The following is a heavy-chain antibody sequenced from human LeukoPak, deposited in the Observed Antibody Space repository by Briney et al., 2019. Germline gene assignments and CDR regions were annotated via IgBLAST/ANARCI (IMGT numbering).Heavy chain of an antibody. CDR3: ARCRRAYYYDSSGYYGC. D-gene: IGHD3-22*01. J-gene: IGHJ4*02. CDR1: GGSSSGYS. CDR2: INHSGST. V-gene: IGHV4-34*01. Sequence: PETLSLTCAVYGGSSSGYSWSWVRQPPGKGLEWIGEINHSGSTNYNPSLKSRVTISVDTSKNQYSLKLSSVTAADTAVYYCARCRRAYYYDSSGYYGCWGQGTQVTVSS.